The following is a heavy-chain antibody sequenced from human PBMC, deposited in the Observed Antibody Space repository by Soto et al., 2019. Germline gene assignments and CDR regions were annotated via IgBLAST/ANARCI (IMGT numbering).Heavy chain of an antibody. V-gene: IGHV3-11*01. CDR2: ISSSGSTI. CDR1: GFTFSDYY. J-gene: IGHJ4*02. D-gene: IGHD6-6*01. CDR3: ARDPQYSSSSIIVFDY. Sequence: GGSLRLSCAASGFTFSDYYMSWIRQAPGKGLEWVSYISSSGSTIYYADSVKGRFTISRDNAKNSLYLQMNSLRAEDTAVYYCARDPQYSSSSIIVFDYWGQGTLVTVSS.